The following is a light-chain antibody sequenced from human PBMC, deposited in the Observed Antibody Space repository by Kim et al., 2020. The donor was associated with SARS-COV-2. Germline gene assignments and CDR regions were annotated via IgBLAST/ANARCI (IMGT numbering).Light chain of an antibody. V-gene: IGLV2-14*03. Sequence: QSITISCSGTSSDVGGYNYVSWYQQHPGKAPKLMIYDVSNRTSGVSNRFSGSKSGNTASLTISGLQAEDEADYYCSSYTSSSILWVFGGGTKLTVL. J-gene: IGLJ3*02. CDR2: DVS. CDR1: SSDVGGYNY. CDR3: SSYTSSSILWV.